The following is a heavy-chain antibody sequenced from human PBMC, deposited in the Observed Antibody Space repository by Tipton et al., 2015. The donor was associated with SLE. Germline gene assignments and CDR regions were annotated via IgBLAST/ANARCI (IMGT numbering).Heavy chain of an antibody. Sequence: SLRLSCVASGFTFSDYDMSWIRQAPGRGLEWVSYISTSGSTIYYADSVKGRFTISRDNAKSSLYLQMNSLRAEDTAIYYCARGVSGTSGYWGQGALVTVSS. CDR1: GFTFSDYD. J-gene: IGHJ4*02. D-gene: IGHD1-7*01. V-gene: IGHV3-11*04. CDR2: ISTSGSTI. CDR3: ARGVSGTSGY.